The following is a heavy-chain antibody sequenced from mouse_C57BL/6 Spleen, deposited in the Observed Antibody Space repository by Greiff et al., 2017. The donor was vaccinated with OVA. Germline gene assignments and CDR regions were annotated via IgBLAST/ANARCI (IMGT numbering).Heavy chain of an antibody. J-gene: IGHJ2*01. D-gene: IGHD1-1*01. Sequence: EVKLVESGGGLVKPGGSLKLSCAASGFTFSSYAMSWVRQTPEKRLEWVATISDGGSYTYYPDNVKGRFTISRDNATNNLYLQMSHLKSEDTAMYYCARSYGSSYFDYWGQGTTLTVSS. CDR3: ARSYGSSYFDY. V-gene: IGHV5-4*03. CDR2: ISDGGSYT. CDR1: GFTFSSYA.